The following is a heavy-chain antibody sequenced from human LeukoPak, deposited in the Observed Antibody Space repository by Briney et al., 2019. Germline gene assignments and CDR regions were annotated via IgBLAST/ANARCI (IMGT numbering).Heavy chain of an antibody. CDR1: GFSFSDYG. CDR3: TRGGGSSWYVRWFDP. D-gene: IGHD6-13*01. J-gene: IGHJ5*02. V-gene: IGHV3-49*04. CDR2: IRSKAYGGTT. Sequence: GGSLRLSCVASGFSFSDYGMHWVRQAPGKGLEWVGFIRSKAYGGTTEYAASVKGRFTISRDDSKSIAYLQMNSLKTEDTAVYYCTRGGGSSWYVRWFDPWGQGTLVTVSS.